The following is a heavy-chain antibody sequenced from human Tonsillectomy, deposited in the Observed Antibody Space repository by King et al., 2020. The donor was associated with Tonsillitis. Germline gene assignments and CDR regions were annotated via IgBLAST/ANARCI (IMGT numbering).Heavy chain of an antibody. Sequence: QLVQSGAEVKKPGSSVKVSCKASGGTFSSYAISWVRQAPGQGLEWMGGIIPIFGTANYAQKFQGRVTITADESTSTAYMELSSLRSEDTAVYYWARDLGDCSGGSCPLDYWGQGTLVTVSS. CDR1: GGTFSSYA. V-gene: IGHV1-69*01. CDR2: IIPIFGTA. CDR3: ARDLGDCSGGSCPLDY. J-gene: IGHJ4*02. D-gene: IGHD2-15*01.